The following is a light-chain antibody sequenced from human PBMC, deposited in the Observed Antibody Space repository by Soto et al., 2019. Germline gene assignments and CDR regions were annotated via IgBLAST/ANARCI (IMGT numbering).Light chain of an antibody. CDR1: QSISSW. Sequence: DIQMTQSPSTLSASVGDRVTITCRASQSISSWLAWYQQKAGNAPKSLIYKASSLESGVPSRFSGSGSGTEFTLTISSLQPDDFATYYCQQYLSYPITFGQGTRVEIK. CDR2: KAS. V-gene: IGKV1-5*03. J-gene: IGKJ5*01. CDR3: QQYLSYPIT.